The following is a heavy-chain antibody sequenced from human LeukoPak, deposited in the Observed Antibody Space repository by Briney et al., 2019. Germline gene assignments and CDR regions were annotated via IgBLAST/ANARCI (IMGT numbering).Heavy chain of an antibody. CDR2: IKEDGNVI. D-gene: IGHD3-10*01. Sequence: PGGSLRLSCAASGFSFSSYWMSWVRQAPGKGLEWVANIKEDGNVIHYLDSVKGRFTISRDNAKNSLYLQMNSLRAEDTAVYYCARDREEMVRAPYAFGIWGQGTMVTVSS. V-gene: IGHV3-7*01. J-gene: IGHJ3*02. CDR3: ARDREEMVRAPYAFGI. CDR1: GFSFSSYW.